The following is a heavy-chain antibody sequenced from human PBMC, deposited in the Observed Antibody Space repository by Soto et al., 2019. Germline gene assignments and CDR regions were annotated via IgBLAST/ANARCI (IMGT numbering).Heavy chain of an antibody. CDR3: VKQDGYSHAFDI. V-gene: IGHV3-64D*06. J-gene: IGHJ3*02. CDR2: ISSNGGST. Sequence: GGSLRLSCSASGFTFSSYAMHWIRQAPGKGLEYVSAISSNGGSTYYADSVKGRFTISRDNSKNTLYLQMSSLRAEDTAVYYCVKQDGYSHAFDIWGQGTMVTVSS. D-gene: IGHD5-18*01. CDR1: GFTFSSYA.